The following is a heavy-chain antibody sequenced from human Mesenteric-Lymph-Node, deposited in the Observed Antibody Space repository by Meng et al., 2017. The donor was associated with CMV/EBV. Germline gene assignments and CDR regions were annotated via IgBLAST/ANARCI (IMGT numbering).Heavy chain of an antibody. CDR1: GGSISSSSYY. V-gene: IGHV4-39*07. CDR3: ARDAGGTYYFDY. Sequence: GSLRLSCTVSGGSISSSSYYWGWSRQPPGKGLEWIGSVYYSGSTYYNPSLKSRVTISVDTSKNQFSLKLSSVTAADTAVYFCARDAGGTYYFDYWGQGTLVTVSS. CDR2: VYYSGST. D-gene: IGHD1-26*01. J-gene: IGHJ4*02.